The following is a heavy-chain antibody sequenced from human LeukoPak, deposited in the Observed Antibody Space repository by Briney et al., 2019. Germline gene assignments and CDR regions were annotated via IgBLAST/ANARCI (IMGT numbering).Heavy chain of an antibody. CDR2: IKQDGSEK. Sequence: GGSLRLSCAASGFTFSSYWMSWVRQAPGKGLEWVANIKQDGSEKYYVDSVKGRFTISRDNAKNSLYLQMNSLRAEDTAVYYCARGVTYYYDSSGYYHYYFDYWGQGTLVTVSS. CDR3: ARGVTYYYDSSGYYHYYFDY. V-gene: IGHV3-7*01. D-gene: IGHD3-22*01. CDR1: GFTFSSYW. J-gene: IGHJ4*02.